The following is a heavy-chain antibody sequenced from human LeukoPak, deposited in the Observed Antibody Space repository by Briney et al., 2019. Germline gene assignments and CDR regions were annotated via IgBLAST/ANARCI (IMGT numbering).Heavy chain of an antibody. CDR2: IYSGGST. J-gene: IGHJ3*02. CDR3: ATTRYDAFDI. V-gene: IGHV3-53*01. Sequence: GGSLRLSCAASGFTVISNYMSWVRQAPGKGLEWVSLIYSGGSTYYANSVRGRFTISRDNSKNTLCLQMNSLRAEDTAVYYCATTRYDAFDIWGQGTMVTVSS. CDR1: GFTVISNY. D-gene: IGHD4-17*01.